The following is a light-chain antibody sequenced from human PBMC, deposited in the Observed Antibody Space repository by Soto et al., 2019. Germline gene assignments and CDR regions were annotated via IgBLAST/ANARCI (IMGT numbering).Light chain of an antibody. CDR3: SSYTSSSTLV. V-gene: IGLV2-14*01. J-gene: IGLJ1*01. CDR1: SSDVGAYNS. Sequence: QSVLTQPASVSGSPGQAITISCTGTSSDVGAYNSVAWYQHNPGKAPKLMIYDVSNRPSEVSSRFSGSKSANTASLSISGLQADDEADYYCSSYTSSSTLVFGTGTKVTVL. CDR2: DVS.